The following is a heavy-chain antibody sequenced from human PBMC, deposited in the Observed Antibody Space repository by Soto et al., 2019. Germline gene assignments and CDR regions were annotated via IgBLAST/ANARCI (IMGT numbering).Heavy chain of an antibody. V-gene: IGHV4-30-2*01. D-gene: IGHD3-10*01. J-gene: IGHJ4*02. CDR2: IYRSGST. CDR3: ARGKTNYFFDL. Sequence: SETLSLTCVVSGGSISRGDFSWTWIRQPPGKGLEWVGYIYRSGSTYYNPSLKSPVIISLDKSKNQFSLNLTSVTAADTAVYYCARGKTNYFFDLWGQGHLVTVSS. CDR1: GGSISRGDFS.